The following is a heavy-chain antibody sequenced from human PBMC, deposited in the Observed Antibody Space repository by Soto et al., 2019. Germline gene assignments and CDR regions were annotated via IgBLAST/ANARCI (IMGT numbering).Heavy chain of an antibody. CDR2: IIPILGIA. CDR1: GGTFSSYT. V-gene: IGHV1-69*08. CDR3: AREEYYYGSAAFFDS. J-gene: IGHJ4*02. D-gene: IGHD3-10*01. Sequence: QVQLVQSGAEVKKPGSSVKVSCKASGGTFSSYTISWVRQAPGQGLEWMGRIIPILGIANYAQKFQGRVTITADKSTSTAYMELSSLRSEDTAVYYCAREEYYYGSAAFFDSWGQGTLVTVSS.